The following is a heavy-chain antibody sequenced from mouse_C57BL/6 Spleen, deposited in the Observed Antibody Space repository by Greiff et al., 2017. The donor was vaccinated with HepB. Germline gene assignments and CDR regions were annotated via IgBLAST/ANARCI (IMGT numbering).Heavy chain of an antibody. CDR2: ISYDGSN. CDR1: GYSITSGYY. CDR3: ARMGYYSNYVDY. J-gene: IGHJ2*01. Sequence: DVKLQESGPGLVKPSQSLSLTCSVTGYSITSGYYWNWIRQFPGNKLEWMGYISYDGSNNYNPSLKNRISITRDTSKNQFFLKLNSVTTEDTATYDCARMGYYSNYVDYWGQGTTLTVSS. D-gene: IGHD2-5*01. V-gene: IGHV3-6*01.